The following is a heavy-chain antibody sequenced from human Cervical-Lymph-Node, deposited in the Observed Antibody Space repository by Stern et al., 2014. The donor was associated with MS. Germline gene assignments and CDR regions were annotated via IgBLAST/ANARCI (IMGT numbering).Heavy chain of an antibody. V-gene: IGHV3-9*01. D-gene: IGHD3-10*01. CDR1: GFTFDDYA. Sequence: EVQLXXXGGDLVQPGRSLRLSCAASGFTFDDYAMHWVRQAPGKGLEWVSGISXXXGXXGYADXVXXXXTIXRDXXXXXXXLQMXXXXXXXXALYYCXXXXXXXXXXWG. CDR3: XXXXXXXXXX. CDR2: ISXXXGXX. J-gene: IGHJ1*01.